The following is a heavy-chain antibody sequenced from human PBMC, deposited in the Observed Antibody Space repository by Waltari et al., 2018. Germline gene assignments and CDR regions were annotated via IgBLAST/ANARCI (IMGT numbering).Heavy chain of an antibody. CDR3: ARHWKRNGYRFDP. CDR2: IYYSGRA. CDR1: GGPFNRMNYY. V-gene: IGHV4-39*01. Sequence: QLLLQESGPGLVTPSETLSLTCTVPGGPFNRMNYYWGWVRQSPGKGLEWIASIYYSGRAYYNPTLESRLTISGDTSKNQFSLRLYSVTAADTAVYYCARHWKRNGYRFDPWGQGTRVTVSS. J-gene: IGHJ5*02. D-gene: IGHD5-12*01.